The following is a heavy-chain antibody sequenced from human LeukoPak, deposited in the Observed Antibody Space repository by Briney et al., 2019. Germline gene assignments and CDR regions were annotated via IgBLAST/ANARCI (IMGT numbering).Heavy chain of an antibody. J-gene: IGHJ4*02. CDR2: INPNSGGT. CDR1: GYTFTSYG. V-gene: IGHV1-18*01. Sequence: RWASVKVSCKASGYTFTSYGISWVRQAPGQGLEWMGWINPNSGGTNYAQKLQGRVTMTTDTSTTTAYMELSRLRSDDTAVYYCARGISDLDYWGQGTLVTVSP. CDR3: ARGISDLDY.